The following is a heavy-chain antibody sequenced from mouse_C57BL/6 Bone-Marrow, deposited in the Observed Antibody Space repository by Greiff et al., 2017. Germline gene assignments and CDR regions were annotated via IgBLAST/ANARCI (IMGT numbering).Heavy chain of an antibody. CDR2: IYPRSGNT. D-gene: IGHD1-1*01. Sequence: VQLQQSGAELARPGASVKLSCKASGYTFTSYGISWVKQRTGQGLEWIGEIYPRSGNTYYNEKFKGKATLTADKSSSTAYMEVRSLTSEDSAVYFCAIYYYGRGAWFAYWGQGTLVTVSA. J-gene: IGHJ3*01. CDR3: AIYYYGRGAWFAY. CDR1: GYTFTSYG. V-gene: IGHV1-81*01.